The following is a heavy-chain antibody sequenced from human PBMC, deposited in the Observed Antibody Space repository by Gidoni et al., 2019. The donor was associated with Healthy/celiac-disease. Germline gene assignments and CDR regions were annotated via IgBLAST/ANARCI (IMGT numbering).Heavy chain of an antibody. V-gene: IGHV1-69*06. CDR2: IIPIFGTA. J-gene: IGHJ6*02. D-gene: IGHD6-19*01. CDR1: GGTFSSYA. CDR3: ARGPGIAVAGTHYYYYGMDV. Sequence: QVHLVQSGAEVKKPGSSVTVSCQASGGTFSSYAISWVRQAPGQGLEWMGGIIPIFGTANDAQKCQGRVTITADKSTSTAYMELSSLRSEDTAVYYCARGPGIAVAGTHYYYYGMDVWGQGTTVTVSS.